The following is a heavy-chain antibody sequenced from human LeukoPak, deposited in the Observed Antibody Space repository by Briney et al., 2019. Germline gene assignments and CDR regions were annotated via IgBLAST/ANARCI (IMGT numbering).Heavy chain of an antibody. J-gene: IGHJ4*01. Sequence: SQTLSLTCTVSGGSISSGGYYWSWIRQHPGKGLEWIGKINHSGSTNYSPSLKSRVTISIDTSKNQFSLKLNSMTAADTAVYYCARGEGARDGYNYAGPFYFDYWGHGTLVTVSS. D-gene: IGHD5-24*01. CDR2: INHSGST. CDR3: ARGEGARDGYNYAGPFYFDY. V-gene: IGHV4-31*03. CDR1: GGSISSGGYY.